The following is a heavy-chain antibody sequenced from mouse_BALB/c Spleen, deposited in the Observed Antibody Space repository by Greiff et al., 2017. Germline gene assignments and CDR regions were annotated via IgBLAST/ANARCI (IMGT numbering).Heavy chain of an antibody. J-gene: IGHJ3*01. CDR2: IDPSDSYT. CDR3: GITTATEFAY. V-gene: IGHV1-69*02. D-gene: IGHD1-2*01. CDR1: GYTFTSYW. Sequence: VQLQQPGAELVKPGASVKLSCKASGYTFTSYWMHWVKQRPGQGLEWIGEIDPSDSYTNYNQKFKGKATLTVDKSSSTAYMQLSSLTSEDSAVYYCGITTATEFAYWGQGTLVTVSA.